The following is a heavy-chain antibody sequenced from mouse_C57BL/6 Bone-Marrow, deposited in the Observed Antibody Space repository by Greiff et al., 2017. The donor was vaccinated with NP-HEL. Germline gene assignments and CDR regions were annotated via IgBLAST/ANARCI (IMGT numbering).Heavy chain of an antibody. V-gene: IGHV6-3*01. CDR1: GFTFSNYW. J-gene: IGHJ3*01. CDR2: IRLKSDNYAT. Sequence: EVMLVESGGGLVQPGGSMKLSCVASGFTFSNYWMNWVRQSPEKGLEWVAQIRLKSDNYATHYAESVKGRFTISRDDSKSSVYLQMNNLRAEDTGIYYCTDYYGRGAYWGQGTLVTVSA. D-gene: IGHD1-1*01. CDR3: TDYYGRGAY.